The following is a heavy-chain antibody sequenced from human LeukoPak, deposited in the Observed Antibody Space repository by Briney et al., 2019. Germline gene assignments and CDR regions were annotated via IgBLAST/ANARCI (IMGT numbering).Heavy chain of an antibody. CDR2: ISYDGSNK. CDR3: ARERYSSGWFDY. CDR1: GFTFSSYA. V-gene: IGHV3-30-3*01. D-gene: IGHD6-19*01. J-gene: IGHJ4*02. Sequence: PGGSLRLSCAASGFTFSSYAMHWVRQAPGKGLEWVAVISYDGSNKYYADSVKGRFTNSRDNSKNTVYLQMNSLRAEDTAVYYCARERYSSGWFDYWGQGTLVTVSS.